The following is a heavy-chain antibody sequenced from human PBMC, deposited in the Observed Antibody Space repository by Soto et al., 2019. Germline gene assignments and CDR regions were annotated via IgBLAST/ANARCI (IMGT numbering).Heavy chain of an antibody. V-gene: IGHV1-69*02. CDR3: ARLRDSDGMDV. J-gene: IGHJ6*02. D-gene: IGHD1-26*01. CDR1: GGTFSSYT. Sequence: QVQLVQSGAEVKKPGSSVKVSCKASGGTFSSYTISWVRQAPGQGLEWMGRIIPILGIANYAQKFQGRVTITADKSTSTAYMELSSMRSEDTAVYYCARLRDSDGMDVWGQGTTVTVSS. CDR2: IIPILGIA.